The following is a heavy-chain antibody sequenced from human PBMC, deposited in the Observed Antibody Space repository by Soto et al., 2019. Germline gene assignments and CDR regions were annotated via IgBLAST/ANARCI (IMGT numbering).Heavy chain of an antibody. CDR1: VASFGSGGSS. Sequence: QLQLQESGPGLVKPSETLSLTCSVSVASFGSGGSSWGWFRQPPGKGLEWIGIIYFSGSPSYTPPLKSRVTVSVDTSKNQCALKLSSVTAADTAVYYCARHPSDFWFDPWGQGTLVTVSS. D-gene: IGHD2-21*02. J-gene: IGHJ5*02. CDR2: IYFSGSP. CDR3: ARHPSDFWFDP. V-gene: IGHV4-39*01.